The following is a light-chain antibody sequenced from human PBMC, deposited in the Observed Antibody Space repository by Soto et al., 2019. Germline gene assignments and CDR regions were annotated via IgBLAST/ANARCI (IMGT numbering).Light chain of an antibody. J-gene: IGKJ1*01. CDR3: QQYNSSPWT. CDR2: GAS. Sequence: EIVLTQSPGTLSLSPGERATLSCRASQNITTYLAWYQQKPGQAPRLLIYGASSRATGIPDRFRGSGSWTDFTLTISRREPEDFAVYYCQQYNSSPWTFGQGTKVEIK. CDR1: QNITTY. V-gene: IGKV3-20*01.